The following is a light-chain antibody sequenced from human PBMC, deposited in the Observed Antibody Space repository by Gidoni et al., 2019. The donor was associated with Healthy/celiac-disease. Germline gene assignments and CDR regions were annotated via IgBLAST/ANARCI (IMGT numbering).Light chain of an antibody. CDR2: TAS. J-gene: IGKJ3*01. Sequence: DIQLTQSPSFLSASVGGRVTITCPASQGISSYLAWYQQKPGKAPKLLIYTASTLQSGVPSRLSFSGSGTEFTLTISSLQPEYLATYYYQQLNSYPREVTFGPGTKVDIK. V-gene: IGKV1-9*01. CDR1: QGISSY. CDR3: QQLNSYPREVT.